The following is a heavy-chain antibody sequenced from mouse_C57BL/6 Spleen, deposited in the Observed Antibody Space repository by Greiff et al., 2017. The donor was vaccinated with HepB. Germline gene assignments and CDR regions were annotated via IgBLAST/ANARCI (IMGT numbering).Heavy chain of an antibody. J-gene: IGHJ2*01. CDR3: ARGSKGVYYFDY. D-gene: IGHD2-5*01. V-gene: IGHV1-59*01. CDR2: IDPSDSYT. Sequence: VQLQQPGAELVRPGTSVKLSCKASGYTFTSYWMHWVKQRPGQGLEWIGVIDPSDSYTNYNQKFKGKATLTVDTSSSTAYMQLSSLTSEDSAVYYCARGSKGVYYFDYWGQGTTLTVSS. CDR1: GYTFTSYW.